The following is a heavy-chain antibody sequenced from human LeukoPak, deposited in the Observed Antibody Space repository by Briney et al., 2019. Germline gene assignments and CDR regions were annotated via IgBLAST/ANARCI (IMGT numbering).Heavy chain of an antibody. Sequence: SVKVSCKAPGDIFNSYSVSWVRQAPGQGLEWMGGIIPMFGSANYAQKFQGRVTITTDQSTTIVYMELRSLSSEDTAVYYCARVGRSRGSLPNSYYYMDVWGKGTTVTVSS. CDR2: IIPMFGSA. J-gene: IGHJ6*03. V-gene: IGHV1-69*05. CDR1: GDIFNSYS. CDR3: ARVGRSRGSLPNSYYYMDV. D-gene: IGHD1-26*01.